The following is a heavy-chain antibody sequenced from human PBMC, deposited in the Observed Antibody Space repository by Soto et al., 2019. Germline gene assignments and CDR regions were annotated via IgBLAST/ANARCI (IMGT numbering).Heavy chain of an antibody. D-gene: IGHD1-26*01. J-gene: IGHJ4*02. CDR3: ATDSPNVGIGYFDS. CDR2: IVSGGST. CDR1: GFKVGSSY. V-gene: IGHV3-53*01. Sequence: EVQVVESGGDLIQPGGSLRLSCAASGFKVGSSYVTWVRQAPGKGLEWVSVIVSGGSTHYADSVTGRFTVSRDVSNNTVYLHLSSLTAEDTAVYFCATDSPNVGIGYFDSWGLGTLVTVSS.